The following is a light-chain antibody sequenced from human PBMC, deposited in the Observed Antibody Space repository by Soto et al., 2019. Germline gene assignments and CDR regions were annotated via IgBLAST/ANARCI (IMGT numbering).Light chain of an antibody. J-gene: IGKJ5*01. CDR2: GAS. CDR3: QQANSFPIT. V-gene: IGKV1-12*01. Sequence: IQLTQSPSSLSASVGGRLTITCPASQDLGKWLAWYQQKPGKAPTLLIHGASSLQSRVPPRYSGSGYGTDFTLTISSLQPEDFATYYCQQANSFPITFGQGTRLEIK. CDR1: QDLGKW.